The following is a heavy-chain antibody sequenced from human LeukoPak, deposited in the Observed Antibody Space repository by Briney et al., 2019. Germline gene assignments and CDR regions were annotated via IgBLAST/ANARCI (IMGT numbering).Heavy chain of an antibody. CDR3: AKDGTSYYYIYY. CDR2: ISGSAGST. Sequence: GGSLRLSCAASGFIFSSYAMSWVRQAPGKGLEWVSAISGSAGSTYYADSVKGRFTISRDNSKNTLYLQMNSLRADDTAVYYCAKDGTSYYYIYYWGQGTLVTVSS. D-gene: IGHD2/OR15-2a*01. CDR1: GFIFSSYA. V-gene: IGHV3-23*01. J-gene: IGHJ4*02.